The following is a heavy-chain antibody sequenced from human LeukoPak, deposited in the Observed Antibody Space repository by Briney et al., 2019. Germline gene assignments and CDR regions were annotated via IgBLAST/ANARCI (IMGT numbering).Heavy chain of an antibody. CDR3: AKDYKVRGVIPIGGNYFDY. CDR2: IRSKAYGGTT. CDR1: GFTFGDYA. D-gene: IGHD3-10*02. Sequence: GGSLRLSCTASGFTFGDYAMSWVRQAPGKGLEWVGFIRSKAYGGTTEYAASVKGRFTISRDDSKSIAYLQMNSLRAEDTAVYYCAKDYKVRGVIPIGGNYFDYWGQGTPVTVSS. J-gene: IGHJ4*02. V-gene: IGHV3-49*04.